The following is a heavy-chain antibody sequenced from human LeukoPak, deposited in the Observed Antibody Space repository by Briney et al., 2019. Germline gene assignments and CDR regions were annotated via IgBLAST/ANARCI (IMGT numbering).Heavy chain of an antibody. Sequence: GASVKVSCKASGYTFTSYYIHWVRQAPGQGLEWMGIINPSGGSTTYAEKFQGRVTMTRDTSTSTVYMELSSLRSEDTAVYYCARESSSWGTAPGDYWGQGTLVTVSS. CDR2: INPSGGST. V-gene: IGHV1-46*01. CDR1: GYTFTSYY. J-gene: IGHJ4*02. D-gene: IGHD6-13*01. CDR3: ARESSSWGTAPGDY.